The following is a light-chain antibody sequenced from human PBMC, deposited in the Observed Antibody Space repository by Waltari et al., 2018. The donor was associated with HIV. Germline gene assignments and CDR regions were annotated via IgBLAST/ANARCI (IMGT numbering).Light chain of an antibody. CDR2: STN. Sequence: QSVLTQVSSASGTPGQRVTISCSGSRSNIGSNSVTWYQQFPGKAPKLLIHSTNQRPSGVSDRFPGSKSGTSASLDISGLQSGDEADYYCASWDDSVNLYVVFGGGTRLTVL. CDR3: ASWDDSVNLYVV. CDR1: RSNIGSNS. J-gene: IGLJ3*02. V-gene: IGLV1-44*01.